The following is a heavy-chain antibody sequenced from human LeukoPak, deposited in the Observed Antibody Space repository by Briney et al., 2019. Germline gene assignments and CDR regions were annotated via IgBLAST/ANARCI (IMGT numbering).Heavy chain of an antibody. CDR3: ARDYYGSGSYYSH. CDR1: GYTFTGYY. J-gene: IGHJ4*02. CDR2: INPNSGGT. V-gene: IGHV1-2*02. Sequence: GASVKFSCKASGYTFTGYYMHWVRQAPGQGLEWMGWINPNSGGTNYAQKFQGRVTMTRDTSISTAYMELSRLRSDDTAVYYCARDYYGSGSYYSHWGQGTLVTVSS. D-gene: IGHD3-10*01.